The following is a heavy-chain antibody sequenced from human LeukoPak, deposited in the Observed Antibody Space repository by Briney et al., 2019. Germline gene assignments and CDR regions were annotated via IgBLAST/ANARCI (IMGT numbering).Heavy chain of an antibody. CDR1: GGSISDYS. CDR3: ARGAWSYDS. J-gene: IGHJ5*01. Sequence: SETLSLTCTVSGGSISDYSWTWIRQPPGKGLECIGYIYYNVNTNYNPSLESRVTMSVDTSKNQFSLRLSSVTAADTAVYYCARGAWSYDSWGQGTLVTVSS. CDR2: IYYNVNT. V-gene: IGHV4-59*01. D-gene: IGHD2-8*02.